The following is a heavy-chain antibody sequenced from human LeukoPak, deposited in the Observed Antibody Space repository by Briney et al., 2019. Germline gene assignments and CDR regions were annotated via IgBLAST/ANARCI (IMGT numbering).Heavy chain of an antibody. J-gene: IGHJ3*02. V-gene: IGHV1-24*01. CDR1: GYTLTELS. CDR3: AVRGSVRFLKI. CDR2: FDPEDGET. Sequence: ASVKVSGKVSGYTLTELSMHWVRQAPGKGLEWMGGFDPEDGETIYAQKFQGRVTMTEDTSTDTAYMELSSLRSEDTAVYCCAVRGSVRFLKIWGQGTMVTVSS. D-gene: IGHD3-3*01.